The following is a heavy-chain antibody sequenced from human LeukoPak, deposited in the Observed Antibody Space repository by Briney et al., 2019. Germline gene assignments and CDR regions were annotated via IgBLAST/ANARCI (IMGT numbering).Heavy chain of an antibody. Sequence: ASVKVSCKASGQSLTGYFIHWVRQAPGQGLEWVGRIDPNTGDTIYAQNFQGRVTVSSATSISTAYMELSRLTSDDTAVYFCARLGLHGSGTYYFFDYWGQGTLVTVSS. CDR1: GQSLTGYF. D-gene: IGHD3-10*01. CDR2: IDPNTGDT. V-gene: IGHV1-2*06. J-gene: IGHJ4*02. CDR3: ARLGLHGSGTYYFFDY.